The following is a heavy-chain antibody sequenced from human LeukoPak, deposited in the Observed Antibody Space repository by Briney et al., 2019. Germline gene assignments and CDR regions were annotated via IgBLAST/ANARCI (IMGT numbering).Heavy chain of an antibody. CDR1: GFTFSSYV. Sequence: GGSLRLSCAASGFTFSSYVMSWVRQAPGKGLEWGSTISTSGDSTYYADSVKGRFTISRDNSRNTLYLQMNSLRAEDTAVYYCAKDRDYYGSGTYSVFDYWGQGTLVTVSS. J-gene: IGHJ4*02. D-gene: IGHD3-10*01. CDR3: AKDRDYYGSGTYSVFDY. V-gene: IGHV3-23*01. CDR2: ISTSGDST.